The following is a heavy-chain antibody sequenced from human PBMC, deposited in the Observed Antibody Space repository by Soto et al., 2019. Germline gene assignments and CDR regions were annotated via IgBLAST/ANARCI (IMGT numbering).Heavy chain of an antibody. Sequence: QVQLVQSGAEVKKPGSSVKVSCKASGGTFSSYAISWVRQAPGQGLEWMGGIIPIFGTANYAQKFQGRVTITADESTSTAYMELSSLRSEDTAVYYCGGHIVVVPAAPNYYYYGMDVWGQGTTVTVSS. J-gene: IGHJ6*02. CDR3: GGHIVVVPAAPNYYYYGMDV. CDR2: IIPIFGTA. V-gene: IGHV1-69*01. D-gene: IGHD2-2*01. CDR1: GGTFSSYA.